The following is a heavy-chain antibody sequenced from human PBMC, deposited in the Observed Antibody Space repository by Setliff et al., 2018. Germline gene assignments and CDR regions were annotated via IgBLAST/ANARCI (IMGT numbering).Heavy chain of an antibody. CDR1: GGSISGYY. CDR3: ARDGGEY. J-gene: IGHJ4*02. V-gene: IGHV3-7*01. D-gene: IGHD3-16*01. CDR2: IKQDGSEK. Sequence: ETLSLTCTVSGGSISGYYWSWIRQAPGKGLEWVANIKQDGSEKYYVDSVKGRFTISRDNAKNSLYLQMNSLRAEDTAVYYCARDGGEYWGQGTLVTVSS.